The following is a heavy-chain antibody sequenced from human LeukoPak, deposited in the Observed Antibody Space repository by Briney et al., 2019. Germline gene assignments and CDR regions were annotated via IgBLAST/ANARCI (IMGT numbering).Heavy chain of an antibody. Sequence: GGSLRLSCAASGFTFSSYGMHWVRQAPGKGLEWVAVIWYDGSKTHYADSVKGRFTISRDNSKNTLYLQMNSLSAEDTAVYYCVRLSTFKVGSTAYDAFDLWGQGTMVTVSS. D-gene: IGHD1-26*01. CDR1: GFTFSSYG. CDR2: IWYDGSKT. V-gene: IGHV3-33*01. CDR3: VRLSTFKVGSTAYDAFDL. J-gene: IGHJ3*01.